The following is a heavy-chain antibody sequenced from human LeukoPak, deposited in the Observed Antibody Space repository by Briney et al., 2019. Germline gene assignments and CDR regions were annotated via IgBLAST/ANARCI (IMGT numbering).Heavy chain of an antibody. V-gene: IGHV3-23*01. CDR1: GFTFSSYS. CDR2: ISGSGGST. Sequence: GGSLRLSCAASGFTFSSYSMNWVRQAPGKGLEWVSAISGSGGSTYYADSVKGRFTISRDNSKNTLYLQMNSLRAEDTAVYYCAKDGPAYGSGSYSDYWGQGTLVTVSS. CDR3: AKDGPAYGSGSYSDY. D-gene: IGHD3-10*01. J-gene: IGHJ4*02.